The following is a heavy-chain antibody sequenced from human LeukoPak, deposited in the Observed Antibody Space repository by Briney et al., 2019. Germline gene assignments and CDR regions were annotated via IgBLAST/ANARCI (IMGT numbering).Heavy chain of an antibody. J-gene: IGHJ4*02. Sequence: SSETLSLTCSVSGGSISSYYWSWIRQPPGKGLEWIGYIYYSGSTNYNPSLRSRVTTSVDTSKNQFSLKLSSVTAADTAVYYCARSGVGPPVTEPFDYWGQGTLVIVFS. D-gene: IGHD3-10*01. CDR1: GGSISSYY. V-gene: IGHV4-59*01. CDR2: IYYSGST. CDR3: ARSGVGPPVTEPFDY.